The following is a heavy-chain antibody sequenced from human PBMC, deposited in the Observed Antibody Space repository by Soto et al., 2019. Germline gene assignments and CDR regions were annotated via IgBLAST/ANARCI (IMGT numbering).Heavy chain of an antibody. J-gene: IGHJ6*03. Sequence: GESLKISCKGSGYSFTSYWIGWVRQMPGKGLEWMGIIYPGDSDTRYSPSFQGQVTISADKSISTAYLQWSSLKASDTAMYYCARHSPFEYSSSSNSGYYYYYMDVWGKGTTVTVSS. V-gene: IGHV5-51*01. CDR3: ARHSPFEYSSSSNSGYYYYYMDV. CDR1: GYSFTSYW. D-gene: IGHD6-6*01. CDR2: IYPGDSDT.